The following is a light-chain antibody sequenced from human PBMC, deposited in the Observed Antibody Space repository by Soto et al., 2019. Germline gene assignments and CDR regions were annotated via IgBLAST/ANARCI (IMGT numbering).Light chain of an antibody. CDR2: GAS. J-gene: IGKJ4*01. CDR1: QSVSSSY. V-gene: IGKV3-20*01. CDR3: QQYGSSPLT. Sequence: EIVLTQSPGTLSLSPGEGATLSCTASQSVSSSYLAWYQQKPGQAPRLLIYGASSRATGIPDRFSGSGSGTDFTLNISRLEPEDFAVYYCQQYGSSPLTFGGGTKVEIK.